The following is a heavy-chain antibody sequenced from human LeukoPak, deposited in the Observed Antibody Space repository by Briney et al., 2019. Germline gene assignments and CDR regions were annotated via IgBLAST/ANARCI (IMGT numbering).Heavy chain of an antibody. CDR3: ARGGIYFWEYYFDY. CDR2: INPNNGDT. D-gene: IGHD3-3*01. J-gene: IGHJ4*02. V-gene: IGHV1-2*02. Sequence: ASVTVSCKASGYTFIHHYIHWVRQAPGQGLEWMAWINPNNGDTNYAQNFQGRVTMNRDTSISTAYMEVSRLTSDDTAMYYFARGGIYFWEYYFDYWGQGTLVTVSS. CDR1: GYTFIHHY.